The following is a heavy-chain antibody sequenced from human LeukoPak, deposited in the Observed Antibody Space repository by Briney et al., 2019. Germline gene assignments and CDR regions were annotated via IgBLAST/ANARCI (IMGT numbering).Heavy chain of an antibody. CDR3: ARGIGTGSSGAPTFDY. CDR1: GYTFISYH. CDR2: INPSGGST. D-gene: IGHD6-6*01. J-gene: IGHJ4*02. V-gene: IGHV1-46*01. Sequence: ASVKVSCKASGYTFISYHMYWVRQAPGQGLEWMGIINPSGGSTTYAQRFQGRVTMTRDMSTSTVYMELSSLRSEDTAVYYCARGIGTGSSGAPTFDYWGQGTLVTVSS.